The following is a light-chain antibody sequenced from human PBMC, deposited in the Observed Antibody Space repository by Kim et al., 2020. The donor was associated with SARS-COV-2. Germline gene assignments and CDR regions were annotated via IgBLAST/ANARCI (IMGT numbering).Light chain of an antibody. CDR2: VAS. CDR3: QQYNNWPYT. J-gene: IGKJ2*01. V-gene: IGKV3-15*01. Sequence: SVSPGERATLSCRAGQSVSSNLAWYQQKFGQAPRLLIYVASTRATGIPARFSGSGSGTEFTLTISSLQSEDFAVYYCQQYNNWPYTFGQGTKLEIK. CDR1: QSVSSN.